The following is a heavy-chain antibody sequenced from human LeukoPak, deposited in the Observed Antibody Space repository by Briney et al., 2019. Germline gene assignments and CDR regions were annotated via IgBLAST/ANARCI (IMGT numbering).Heavy chain of an antibody. Sequence: GGSLRLSCAPSGFTFSNCWIHWVRQAPGKGLVWVSRINCDGSSTRYADSVKGRFTTSRDNAKNTMFLHMKSLRVEDTAVYYCARDFDYGGGLWGQGTRVTVSS. CDR3: ARDFDYGGGL. CDR2: INCDGSST. D-gene: IGHD4-23*01. J-gene: IGHJ4*02. CDR1: GFTFSNCW. V-gene: IGHV3-74*01.